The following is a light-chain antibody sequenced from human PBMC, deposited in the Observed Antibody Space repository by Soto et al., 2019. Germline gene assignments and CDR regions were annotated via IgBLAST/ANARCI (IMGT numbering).Light chain of an antibody. CDR3: GSYTSSSTLYV. J-gene: IGLJ1*01. CDR1: SSDVGGSNY. Sequence: QSALTQPASVSGSPGQSITISCTGTSSDVGGSNYVSWYQQHPGKAPKLMMYDVSNRPSGVSNRFSGSKSGNTASLTISGLQAEDEADYYCGSYTSSSTLYVFGTGTKVTVL. CDR2: DVS. V-gene: IGLV2-14*01.